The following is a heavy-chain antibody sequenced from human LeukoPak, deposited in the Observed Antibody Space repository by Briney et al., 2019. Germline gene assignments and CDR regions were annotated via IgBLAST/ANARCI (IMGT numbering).Heavy chain of an antibody. CDR3: AKDLRLKRSYSSGWNLFDY. V-gene: IGHV3-30*18. CDR2: ISYDGSNK. J-gene: IGHJ4*02. D-gene: IGHD6-19*01. CDR1: GFTFSSYG. Sequence: GRSLRLSCAASGFTFSSYGMHWVRQAPGKGLEWVAVISYDGSNKYYADSVKGRFTISRDNSKNTLYLQMNSLRAEDTAVYYCAKDLRLKRSYSSGWNLFDYWGQGTLVTVSS.